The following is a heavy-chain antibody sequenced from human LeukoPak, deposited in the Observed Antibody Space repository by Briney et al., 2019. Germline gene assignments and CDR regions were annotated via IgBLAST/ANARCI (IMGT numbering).Heavy chain of an antibody. Sequence: GESLKISCAASGFTFSSYGMHWVRQAPGKGLAWVAVIWYDGSNKYYADSVKGRFTISRDNSKNTLYLQMNSLRAEDTAVYYCAKDRGYTSSWYYSDYWGQGTLVTASS. CDR1: GFTFSSYG. D-gene: IGHD6-13*01. V-gene: IGHV3-33*06. CDR3: AKDRGYTSSWYYSDY. J-gene: IGHJ4*02. CDR2: IWYDGSNK.